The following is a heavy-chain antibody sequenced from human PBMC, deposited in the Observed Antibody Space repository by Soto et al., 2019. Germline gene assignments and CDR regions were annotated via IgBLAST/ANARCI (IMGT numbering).Heavy chain of an antibody. CDR1: GGSFSGYY. V-gene: IGHV4-34*01. J-gene: IGHJ4*02. Sequence: SETLSLTCAVYGGSFSGYYWSWIRQPPGKGLEWIGEINHSGSTNYNPSLKSRVTISVDTSKNQFSLKLSSVTAADTAVYYCARDSSGSIRYWGQGTLVTVSS. CDR2: INHSGST. CDR3: ARDSSGSIRY. D-gene: IGHD3-22*01.